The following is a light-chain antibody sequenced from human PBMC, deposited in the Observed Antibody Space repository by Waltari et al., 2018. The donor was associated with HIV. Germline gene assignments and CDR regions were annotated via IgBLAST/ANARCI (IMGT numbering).Light chain of an antibody. Sequence: EIVLTQSPGTLSLSPGERATLSCRASQSVSSSYLAWYQQEPGQAPRLLIYSASSRATGIPDRFSGSGSGTDFTLTINRLGPEDFAVYYCQQYGSSTGYTFGQGTKLEIK. V-gene: IGKV3-20*01. CDR3: QQYGSSTGYT. CDR1: QSVSSSY. CDR2: SAS. J-gene: IGKJ2*01.